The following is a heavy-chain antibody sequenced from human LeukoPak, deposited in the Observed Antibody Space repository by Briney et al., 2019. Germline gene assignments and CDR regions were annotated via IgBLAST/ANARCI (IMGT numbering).Heavy chain of an antibody. J-gene: IGHJ4*02. Sequence: GGSLRLSCAASGFTFSSYGMHWVRQAPGKGLEWVAVIWYDGSNKYYADSVKGRFTISRDNSKNTLYLQMNSLRAEDTALYYCAKGAYCGGDCYSRGWDYFDYWGQGTLVTVSS. CDR1: GFTFSSYG. CDR3: AKGAYCGGDCYSRGWDYFDY. V-gene: IGHV3-30*02. CDR2: IWYDGSNK. D-gene: IGHD2-21*02.